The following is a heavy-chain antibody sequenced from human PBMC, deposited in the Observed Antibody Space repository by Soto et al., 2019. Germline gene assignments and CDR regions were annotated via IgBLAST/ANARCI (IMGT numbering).Heavy chain of an antibody. V-gene: IGHV3-73*02. CDR1: GFTFSGSA. J-gene: IGHJ4*02. CDR3: VRQGDVDLGIVY. Sequence: EVQLVESGGGLVQPGGSLKLSCAASGFTFSGSAVHWVRQASGKGLEWVGRIRSKANSYATAYAASVKGRVTISRDDSKNTAYLQMNSLKTEDTAVYYCVRQGDVDLGIVYWGQGTLVTVSS. CDR2: IRSKANSYAT. D-gene: IGHD3-16*01.